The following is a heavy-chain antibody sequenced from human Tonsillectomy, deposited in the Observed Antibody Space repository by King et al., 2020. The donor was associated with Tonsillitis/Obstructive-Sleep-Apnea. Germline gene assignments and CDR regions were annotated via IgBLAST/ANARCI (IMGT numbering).Heavy chain of an antibody. CDR1: GFTFDDYA. J-gene: IGHJ3*02. V-gene: IGHV3-9*01. Sequence: EVQLVESGGVLVQPGRSLRISCAASGFTFDDYAVHWVRQAPGKGLEWVSGISWNSVTIGYADSVKGRFTISRDNAKNSLHLQTNGLRAEDTAFYYCAKDLIIATAGTPGDAFDIWGQGTMVTVSS. CDR2: ISWNSVTI. D-gene: IGHD6-13*01. CDR3: AKDLIIATAGTPGDAFDI.